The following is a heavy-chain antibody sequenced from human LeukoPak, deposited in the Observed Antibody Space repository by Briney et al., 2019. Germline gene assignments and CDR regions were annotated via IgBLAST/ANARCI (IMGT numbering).Heavy chain of an antibody. J-gene: IGHJ4*02. CDR3: ATWDDSSNQY. CDR1: GFTFSSYG. D-gene: IGHD4-11*01. CDR2: IWYDGSNK. Sequence: GGSLRLSCAASGFTFSSYGMHWVRQAPGKGLEWVAVIWYDGSNKYYADSVKGRFTISRDNSKNTLYLEMNSLRAEDTAVYYCATWDDSSNQYWGQGTLVTVSS. V-gene: IGHV3-33*01.